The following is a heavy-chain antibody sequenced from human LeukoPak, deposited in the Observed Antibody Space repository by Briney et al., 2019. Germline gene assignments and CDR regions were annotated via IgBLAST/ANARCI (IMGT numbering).Heavy chain of an antibody. V-gene: IGHV4-61*08. Sequence: SETLSLTCTVSGGSISSGGYYWSWIRQPPGKGLEWIGYIYHSGSTNYNPSLKSRVTISVDTSKNQFSLRLNSVTAADTAVYYCARLRGAFDYWGQGTLVTVSS. J-gene: IGHJ4*02. CDR3: ARLRGAFDY. D-gene: IGHD3-16*01. CDR2: IYHSGST. CDR1: GGSISSGGYY.